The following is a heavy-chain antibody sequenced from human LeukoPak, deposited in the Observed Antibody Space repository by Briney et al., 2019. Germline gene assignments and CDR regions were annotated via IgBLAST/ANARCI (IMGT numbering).Heavy chain of an antibody. J-gene: IGHJ5*02. CDR1: GFSLSDYG. CDR2: IHNDGTTT. D-gene: IGHD2-15*01. Sequence: GGSLRLSCAASGFSLSDYGIHWVRQAPGKGLVWVSHIHNDGTTTTYAASVKGRFTISRDNAKNTVYLDMTGLSGEDTALYYCARDFYGRYCTGGSCYYRNWFDPWGQGTRVTVSS. CDR3: ARDFYGRYCTGGSCYYRNWFDP. V-gene: IGHV3-74*03.